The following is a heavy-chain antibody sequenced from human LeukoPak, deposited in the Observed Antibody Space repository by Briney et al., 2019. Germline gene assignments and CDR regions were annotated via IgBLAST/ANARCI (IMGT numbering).Heavy chain of an antibody. V-gene: IGHV1-46*01. Sequence: ASVKVSCKASGYTFTSYYMHWVRQAPGQGLEWMGIINPSGGSTSYAQKFQGRVTMTRDTSTSTVYMELSSLRAEDTAVYYCAKDRGGVVPAAGFDYWGQGTLVTVSS. CDR3: AKDRGGVVPAAGFDY. J-gene: IGHJ4*02. CDR1: GYTFTSYY. D-gene: IGHD2-2*01. CDR2: INPSGGST.